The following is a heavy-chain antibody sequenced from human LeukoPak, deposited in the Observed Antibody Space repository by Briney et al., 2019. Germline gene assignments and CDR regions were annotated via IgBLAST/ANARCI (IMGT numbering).Heavy chain of an antibody. D-gene: IGHD2-2*02. J-gene: IGHJ5*02. V-gene: IGHV4-39*01. Sequence: PSETLSLTCTVSGGSISSSSYYWGWIRQPPGKGLEWIGSIYYSGSTYYNPSPKTRVPISLDTSKNQFSLKLSSVTSADTAVYYCARGFIVVVPAAIRQEYNWFDPWGQGTLVTVSS. CDR3: ARGFIVVVPAAIRQEYNWFDP. CDR2: IYYSGST. CDR1: GGSISSSSYY.